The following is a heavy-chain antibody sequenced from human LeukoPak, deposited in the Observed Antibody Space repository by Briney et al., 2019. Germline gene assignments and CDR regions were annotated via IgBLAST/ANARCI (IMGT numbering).Heavy chain of an antibody. CDR2: MNPNSGNT. J-gene: IGHJ4*02. V-gene: IGHV1-8*02. CDR3: ARADRSRRPLLEWSTPRGYYFDY. CDR1: GYTFTSYG. Sequence: GASVKVSCKASGYTFTSYGINWVRQATGQGLEWMGWMNPNSGNTGYAQKFQGRVTMTRNTSISTAYMELSSLRSEDTAVYYCARADRSRRPLLEWSTPRGYYFDYWGQGTLVTVSS. D-gene: IGHD3-3*01.